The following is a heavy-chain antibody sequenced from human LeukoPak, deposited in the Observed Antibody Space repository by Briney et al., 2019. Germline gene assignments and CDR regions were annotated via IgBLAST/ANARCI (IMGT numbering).Heavy chain of an antibody. V-gene: IGHV4-4*07. CDR1: GGSISSYY. CDR3: ARDSTMVRGAYYFDY. Sequence: SETLSLTCTVSGGSISSYYWSWIRQPAGKGLEWIGRIYTSGSTNYNPSLKSRVTMSVDTSKNQFSLTLSSVTAADTAVYYCARDSTMVRGAYYFDYWGQGTLVTVSS. D-gene: IGHD3-10*01. J-gene: IGHJ4*02. CDR2: IYTSGST.